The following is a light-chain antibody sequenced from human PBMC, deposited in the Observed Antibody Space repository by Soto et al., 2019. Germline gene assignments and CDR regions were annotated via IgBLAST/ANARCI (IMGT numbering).Light chain of an antibody. V-gene: IGKV3-15*01. J-gene: IGKJ2*01. CDR2: GAS. CDR3: QQYNNWYS. CDR1: ESVSNN. Sequence: EVVLTQSPVTLSVSPGERATLSCRASESVSNNLAWYQQKPGQAPRLLIYGASTRATGIPARFSGSGSGTECTLTISSLQSADFAVYYCQQYNNWYSFGQGTKLEIK.